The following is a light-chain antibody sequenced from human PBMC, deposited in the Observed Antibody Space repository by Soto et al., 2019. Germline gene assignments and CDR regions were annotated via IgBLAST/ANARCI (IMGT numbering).Light chain of an antibody. J-gene: IGKJ2*01. CDR3: QQYGDSEYT. CDR1: QSVDSSY. CDR2: SAS. Sequence: EIVLTQSPGTLSLSPGERATLSCRASQSVDSSYLAWYQQKPGQAPRLLIYSASSRTTGTPDRFSGSGSGTDFTLIISRLQPEDFAVYYCQQYGDSEYTFGQGTRLEIK. V-gene: IGKV3-20*01.